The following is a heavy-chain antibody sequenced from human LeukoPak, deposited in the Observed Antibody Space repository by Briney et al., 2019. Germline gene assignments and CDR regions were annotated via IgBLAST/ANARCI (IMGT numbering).Heavy chain of an antibody. CDR2: LYSGGTT. V-gene: IGHV3-53*01. J-gene: IGHJ4*02. D-gene: IGHD6-19*01. CDR1: GITFSSNY. CDR3: ARDPPGIRVPGV. Sequence: GGSLRLSCAASGITFSSNYMTWVRQAPGKGLEWVSVLYSGGTTYYADSVKGRFTISRDNSKNTLYLQMDSLRVEDTAVYYCARDPPGIRVPGVRGQGTLVTVSS.